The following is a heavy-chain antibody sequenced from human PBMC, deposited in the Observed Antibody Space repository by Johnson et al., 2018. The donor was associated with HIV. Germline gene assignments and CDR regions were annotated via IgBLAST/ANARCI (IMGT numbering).Heavy chain of an antibody. J-gene: IGHJ3*02. V-gene: IGHV3-30*18. CDR1: GFTFSSYG. CDR3: AKVIARSNYYGSGSYRDPGAFDI. D-gene: IGHD3-10*01. CDR2: ISHDESYK. Sequence: QMLLVESGGGVVQPGRSLRLSCAASGFTFSSYGMHWVRQAPGKGLEWVADISHDESYKYYADSVKGRFTISRDNSKNTVYLQMNSLRAEDTAVYYCAKVIARSNYYGSGSYRDPGAFDIWGQGTMVTVSS.